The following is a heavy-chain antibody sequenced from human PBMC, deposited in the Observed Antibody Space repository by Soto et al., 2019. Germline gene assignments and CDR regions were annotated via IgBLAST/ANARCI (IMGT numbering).Heavy chain of an antibody. CDR1: GYTFTSYG. J-gene: IGHJ6*02. CDR2: IRAYNGNT. V-gene: IGHV1-18*01. CDR3: ARVRYYDSYGMDV. Sequence: QVQLVQSGAEVKKPGASVKVSCKASGYTFTSYGISWVRQAPGQGLERMGWIRAYNGNTNYAQKPQGRVTMTTDTSTSTAYMELRSLGSDDTAVYYCARVRYYDSYGMDVWGQGTTVTVSS. D-gene: IGHD3-22*01.